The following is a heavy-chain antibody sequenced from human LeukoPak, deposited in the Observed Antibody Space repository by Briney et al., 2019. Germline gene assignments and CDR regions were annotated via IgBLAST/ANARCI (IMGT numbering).Heavy chain of an antibody. Sequence: SETLSLTCAVYGGSFSGYYWSWIRQPPGKGLEWIGEINHSGSTNYNPSLKSRVTISVDTSKNQFSLKLSSVTAADTAVYYCAREKSTYYYGSGSLDYWGQGTLVTVSS. CDR3: AREKSTYYYGSGSLDY. D-gene: IGHD3-10*01. CDR2: INHSGST. CDR1: GGSFSGYY. V-gene: IGHV4-34*01. J-gene: IGHJ4*02.